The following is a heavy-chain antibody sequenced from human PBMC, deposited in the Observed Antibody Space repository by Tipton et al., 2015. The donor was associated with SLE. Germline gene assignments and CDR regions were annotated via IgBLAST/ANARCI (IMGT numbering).Heavy chain of an antibody. D-gene: IGHD6-13*01. Sequence: TLSLTCVVSDHSIISGFFWAWIRQSPGRGVEWIGSIYHSGTTYYNPSLKSRVTMSVDTSQNQFSLKVTSVTAADTAIYYGARVRVAATIAHYFDYWGPGTRVTVSS. CDR2: IYHSGTT. J-gene: IGHJ4*02. CDR3: ARVRVAATIAHYFDY. V-gene: IGHV4-38-2*01. CDR1: DHSIISGFF.